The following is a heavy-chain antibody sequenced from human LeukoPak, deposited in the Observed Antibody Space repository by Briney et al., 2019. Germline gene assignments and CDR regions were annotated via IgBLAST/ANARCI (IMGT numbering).Heavy chain of an antibody. CDR1: GFTFSDYY. D-gene: IGHD6-13*01. J-gene: IGHJ6*03. V-gene: IGHV3-11*04. Sequence: PGGSLRLSCAASGFTFSDYYMSWIRQAPGKGLEWVSYISSSGSTIYYADSVKGRFTISRDNAKNSLHLQMNSLRAEDTAVYYCARDGRGSSKLRYYYYMDVWGKGTTVTISS. CDR3: ARDGRGSSKLRYYYYMDV. CDR2: ISSSGSTI.